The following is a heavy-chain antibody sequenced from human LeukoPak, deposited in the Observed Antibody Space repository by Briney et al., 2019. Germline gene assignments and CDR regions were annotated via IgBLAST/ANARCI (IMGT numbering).Heavy chain of an antibody. CDR1: GFTFSTYA. Sequence: GGSLRLSCAASGFTFSTYAMNWVRQAPGKGLEWVSGISGNGDNTYYTDSVKGRFTISRDNSKNTLYLQMNSLRAEDTAVYYCARGYTYGSAWGQGTLVTVSS. CDR2: ISGNGDNT. CDR3: ARGYTYGSA. J-gene: IGHJ5*02. D-gene: IGHD5-18*01. V-gene: IGHV3-23*01.